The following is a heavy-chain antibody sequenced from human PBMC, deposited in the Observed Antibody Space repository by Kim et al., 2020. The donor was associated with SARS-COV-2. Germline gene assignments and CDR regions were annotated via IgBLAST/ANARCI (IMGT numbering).Heavy chain of an antibody. J-gene: IGHJ4*02. CDR3: TTDRANYYDSSGSPIN. D-gene: IGHD3-22*01. CDR2: IKSKTDGGTT. CDR1: GFTFSNAW. Sequence: GGSLRLSCAASGFTFSNAWMSWVRQAPGKGLEWVGRIKSKTDGGTTDYAAPVKGRFTISRDDSKNTLYLQMNSLKTEDTAVYYCTTDRANYYDSSGSPINWGQGTLVTVSS. V-gene: IGHV3-15*01.